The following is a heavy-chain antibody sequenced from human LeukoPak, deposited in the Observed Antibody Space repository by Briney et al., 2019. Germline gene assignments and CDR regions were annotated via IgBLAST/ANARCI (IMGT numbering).Heavy chain of an antibody. CDR1: GYTFTGYH. Sequence: ASVKVSCKASGYTFTGYHMHWVRQAPGQGLEWMGWINPNSGGTDYAQKFQGRVTMTRDTSISTAYMELSRLRSDDTAVYYCARDRPGRYCSTTSCFTASPFAPWGQGTLVTVSS. V-gene: IGHV1-2*02. CDR2: INPNSGGT. J-gene: IGHJ5*02. D-gene: IGHD2-2*02. CDR3: ARDRPGRYCSTTSCFTASPFAP.